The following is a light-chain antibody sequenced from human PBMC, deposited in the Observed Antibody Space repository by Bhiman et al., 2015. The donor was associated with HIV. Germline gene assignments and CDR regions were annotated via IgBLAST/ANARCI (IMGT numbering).Light chain of an antibody. J-gene: IGLJ1*01. Sequence: QSALTQPPSASGSPGQSVTISCAGTSSDVGAYNYVSWYQQHPGKAPKLMIYEVSNRPSGVSNRFSGSKSGNTASLTISGLQAEDEADYYCSSLTSSLTYVFGTGTNVTVL. CDR1: SSDVGAYNY. CDR3: SSLTSSLTYV. V-gene: IGLV2-14*01. CDR2: EVS.